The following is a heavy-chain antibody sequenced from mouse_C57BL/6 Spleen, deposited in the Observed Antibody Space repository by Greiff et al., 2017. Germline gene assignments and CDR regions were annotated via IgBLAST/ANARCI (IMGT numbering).Heavy chain of an antibody. D-gene: IGHD2-1*01. CDR2: ISSGSSTI. V-gene: IGHV5-17*01. CDR1: GFTFSDYG. J-gene: IGHJ2*01. Sequence: EVKLVESGGGLVKPGGSLKLSCAASGFTFSDYGMHWVRQAPEKGLEWVAYISSGSSTIYYADTVKGRFTISRDNTKNTLFLQITSLRSEDTAMYYCTRADYGNYFDYGGQGTTLTVSS. CDR3: TRADYGNYFDY.